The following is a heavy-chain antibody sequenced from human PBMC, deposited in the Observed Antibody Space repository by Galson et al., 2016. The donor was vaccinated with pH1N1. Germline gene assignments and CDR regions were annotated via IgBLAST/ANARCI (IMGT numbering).Heavy chain of an antibody. Sequence: SLRLSCAASGLTFSRHAMHWVRQAPGKGLEWVAVISYDGSNKYYADSVKGRFTISRDNSKNTLYLQMNSLRAEDTAVYYCATGLLAAAGTFDYWGQGTLVIVSS. CDR2: ISYDGSNK. CDR3: ATGLLAAAGTFDY. CDR1: GLTFSRHA. J-gene: IGHJ4*02. D-gene: IGHD6-13*01. V-gene: IGHV3-30*04.